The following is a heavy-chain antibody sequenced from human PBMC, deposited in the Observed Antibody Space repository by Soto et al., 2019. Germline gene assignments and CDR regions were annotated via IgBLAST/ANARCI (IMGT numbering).Heavy chain of an antibody. CDR1: GFTFSSYA. D-gene: IGHD3-9*01. J-gene: IGHJ4*02. CDR2: ISGSGGST. CDR3: AKVAEYYDILTGYFPGRGYFDY. Sequence: GGSLRLSCAASGFTFSSYAMSWVRQAPGKGLEWVSAISGSGGSTYYPDSVKGRFTISRDNSKNTLYLQMNSLRAEDTAVYYCAKVAEYYDILTGYFPGRGYFDYWGQGTLVTVSS. V-gene: IGHV3-23*01.